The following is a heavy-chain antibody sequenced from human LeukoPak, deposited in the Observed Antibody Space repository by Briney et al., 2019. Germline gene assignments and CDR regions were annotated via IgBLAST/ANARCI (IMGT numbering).Heavy chain of an antibody. CDR1: GFIFSNFW. J-gene: IGHJ5*02. Sequence: GGSLRLSCAASGFIFSNFWMHWVRQAPGKGLVWVSRINSDGSTTSYADSVKGRFTISRDNAKNTLYLQMNSLRAEDTAVYYCASPGYYYDSSDYSLFPWGQGTLVTVSS. D-gene: IGHD3-22*01. CDR3: ASPGYYYDSSDYSLFP. V-gene: IGHV3-74*01. CDR2: INSDGSTT.